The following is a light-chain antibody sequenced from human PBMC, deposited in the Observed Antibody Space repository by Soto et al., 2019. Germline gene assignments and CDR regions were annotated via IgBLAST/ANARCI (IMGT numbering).Light chain of an antibody. V-gene: IGKV3-20*01. Sequence: EIVLTQSPGTLSLSPGEIATLSCRASQSVSSSYLAWYQQKPGQAPRLLIYGASSMATGIPDRFSGSGSGTDFTLTISRLEPEDFAVYFCQQFDSSPATFGQGTKVDIK. J-gene: IGKJ1*01. CDR2: GAS. CDR1: QSVSSSY. CDR3: QQFDSSPAT.